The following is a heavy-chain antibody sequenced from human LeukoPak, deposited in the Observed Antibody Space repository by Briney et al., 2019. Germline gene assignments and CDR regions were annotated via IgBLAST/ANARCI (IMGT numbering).Heavy chain of an antibody. D-gene: IGHD3-22*01. CDR2: IKQDGSEK. V-gene: IGHV3-7*01. J-gene: IGHJ4*02. CDR1: GFVYSAFW. CDR3: ARESVRRISMRSKGFFDY. Sequence: PGGSLRLSCAPSGFVYSAFWMSCVRQAPGKGLECVANIKQDGSEKYYEDSVKGRFTISRDNARNTLFLQMDSLRAEDTAVYYCARESVRRISMRSKGFFDYWGRGTRVTVSS.